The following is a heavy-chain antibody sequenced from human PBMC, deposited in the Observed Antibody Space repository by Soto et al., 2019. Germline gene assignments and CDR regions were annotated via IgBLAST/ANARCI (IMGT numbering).Heavy chain of an antibody. V-gene: IGHV4-34*01. D-gene: IGHD3-3*01. CDR1: GGSFIGYY. CDR2: INHSGST. Sequence: QVQLQQWGAGLLKPSETVSLTCAVYGGSFIGYYGTWIRQPPGKGLEWIGEINHSGSTNYNPSLKSRVTISADTSKNQFSLRLSSVTAADTAVYYCATLGLYDFWSGFRKGNWFDPWGQGTLVTVSS. J-gene: IGHJ5*02. CDR3: ATLGLYDFWSGFRKGNWFDP.